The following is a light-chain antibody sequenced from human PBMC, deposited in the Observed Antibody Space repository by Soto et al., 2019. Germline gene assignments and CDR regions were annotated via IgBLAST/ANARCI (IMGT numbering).Light chain of an antibody. CDR2: GNS. CDR1: SSNIGAGYD. V-gene: IGLV1-40*01. J-gene: IGLJ3*02. Sequence: QSVLTQPPSVSGAPGQRVTISCTGSSSNIGAGYDVHWYQQLPGTAPKLLIYGNSNRPSGVPDRFSGSKSGPSASLAITGLQAEDEAEYYCQSYDSSLSGWVFGGGTKLTVL. CDR3: QSYDSSLSGWV.